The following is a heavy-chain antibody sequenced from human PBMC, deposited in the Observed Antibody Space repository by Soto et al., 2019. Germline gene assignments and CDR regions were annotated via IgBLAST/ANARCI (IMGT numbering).Heavy chain of an antibody. CDR3: AKGRAIFATVNWFDP. Sequence: QVQLVESGGGVVQPGRSLRLSCAASGFTFSSYGMHWVRQAPGKGLEWVAVISYDGSNKYYADSVKGRFTISRDNSKNTLYLQMNSLRAEDTAVYYCAKGRAIFATVNWFDPWGQGTLVIVSS. CDR1: GFTFSSYG. CDR2: ISYDGSNK. D-gene: IGHD3-3*01. J-gene: IGHJ5*02. V-gene: IGHV3-30*18.